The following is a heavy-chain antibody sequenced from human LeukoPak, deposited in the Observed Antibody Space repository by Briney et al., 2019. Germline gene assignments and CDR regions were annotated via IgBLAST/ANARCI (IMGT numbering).Heavy chain of an antibody. CDR1: GYTFTGYY. J-gene: IGHJ6*02. V-gene: IGHV1-2*02. Sequence: ASVKVSCKASGYTFTGYYMHWVRQAPGQGLEWMGWINPNSGGTNYAQKFQGRVTMTRDTSISTAYMELSRLRSDDTAVYYCARRLYYYYYYGMDVWGQGTTVAVSS. CDR2: INPNSGGT. D-gene: IGHD2/OR15-2a*01. CDR3: ARRLYYYYYYGMDV.